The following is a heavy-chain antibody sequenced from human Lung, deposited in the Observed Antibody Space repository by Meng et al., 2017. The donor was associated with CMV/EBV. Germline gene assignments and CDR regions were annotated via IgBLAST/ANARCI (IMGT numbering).Heavy chain of an antibody. CDR3: ARVLHQDHVDD. J-gene: IGHJ1*01. CDR1: GGSISRGDYY. Sequence: SETLSLTCIVSGGSISRGDYYWSWIRQTPGKGLEWIGYIYYSGSTYYNPSLKSRVTISVDTSKNQFSLKLRSVTAADTAVYYCARVLHQDHVDDWGHGTLVTVSS. V-gene: IGHV4-30-4*08. D-gene: IGHD1-14*01. CDR2: IYYSGST.